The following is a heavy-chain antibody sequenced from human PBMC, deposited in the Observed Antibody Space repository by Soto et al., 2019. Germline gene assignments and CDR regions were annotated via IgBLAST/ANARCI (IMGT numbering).Heavy chain of an antibody. CDR2: ISYDGSNK. V-gene: IGHV3-30-3*01. Sequence: QVQLVESGGGVVQPGRSLRLSCAASGFTFSSYAMHWVRQAPGKGLEWVAVISYDGSNKYYADSVKGRFTISRDNSKNTLYLQMNSLRAEDTAVYYCARPRDYYDSSGQKEPPYYYGMDVWGQGTTVTVSS. CDR3: ARPRDYYDSSGQKEPPYYYGMDV. D-gene: IGHD3-22*01. J-gene: IGHJ6*02. CDR1: GFTFSSYA.